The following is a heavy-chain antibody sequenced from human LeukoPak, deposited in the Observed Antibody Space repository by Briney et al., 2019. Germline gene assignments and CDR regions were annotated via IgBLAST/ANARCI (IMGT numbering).Heavy chain of an antibody. CDR3: AKDPNGDYIGAFDF. CDR2: ITANGGYT. V-gene: IGHV3-23*01. CDR1: AFSSSNFA. J-gene: IGHJ3*01. D-gene: IGHD4-17*01. Sequence: GGSLRLSCAASAFSSSNFALIWVRQAPGKGLEWVSAITANGGYTLYADAVKGRFTVSRDNSKNTLYLQINSRRPEDTAMYYCAKDPNGDYIGAFDFWGQGTMVTVSS.